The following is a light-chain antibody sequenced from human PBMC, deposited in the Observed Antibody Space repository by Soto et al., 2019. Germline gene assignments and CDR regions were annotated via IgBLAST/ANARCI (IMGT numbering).Light chain of an antibody. Sequence: EIVLTQSPGTLSLSPGERATLSCRASQSVSSSYLAWYQQKPGQAPRPLIYGASSRAIGIPDRFSGSGSGTDFTLTISRLEPEDFAVYYCQQYGSSPQITFGPGTKVDIK. CDR2: GAS. J-gene: IGKJ3*01. V-gene: IGKV3-20*01. CDR3: QQYGSSPQIT. CDR1: QSVSSSY.